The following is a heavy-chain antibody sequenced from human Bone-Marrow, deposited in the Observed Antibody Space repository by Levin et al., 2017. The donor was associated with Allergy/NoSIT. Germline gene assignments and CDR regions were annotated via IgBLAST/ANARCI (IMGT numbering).Heavy chain of an antibody. Sequence: SCAASGFTFSSYSMNWVRQAPGKGLEWVSYISSSSSTIYYADSVKGRFTISRDNAKNSLYLQMNSLRAEDTAVYYCARDNPHGGNSYYFDYWGQGTLVTVSS. CDR1: GFTFSSYS. V-gene: IGHV3-48*04. D-gene: IGHD4-23*01. J-gene: IGHJ4*02. CDR3: ARDNPHGGNSYYFDY. CDR2: ISSSSSTI.